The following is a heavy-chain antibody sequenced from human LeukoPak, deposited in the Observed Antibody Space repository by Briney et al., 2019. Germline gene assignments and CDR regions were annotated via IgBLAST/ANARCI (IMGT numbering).Heavy chain of an antibody. CDR1: GYSFTSYW. D-gene: IGHD1-26*01. CDR3: ARQVGATHYYYYGMDV. V-gene: IGHV5-51*01. J-gene: IGHJ6*02. CDR2: IYPGDSDT. Sequence: GESLKISCKGSGYSFTSYWIGWVRQMPGKGLEWMGIIYPGDSDTRYSPSFQGQVTISADKSISTAYLQWSSLRASDTAMYYCARQVGATHYYYYGMDVWGQGTTVTVSS.